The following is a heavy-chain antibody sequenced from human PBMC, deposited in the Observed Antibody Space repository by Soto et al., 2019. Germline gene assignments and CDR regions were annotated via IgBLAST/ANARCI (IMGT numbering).Heavy chain of an antibody. D-gene: IGHD6-6*01. CDR2: ISAYNGNT. V-gene: IGHV1-18*01. CDR3: ARVGPITDSSSFIGYYHYYSVLV. J-gene: IGHJ6*03. Sequence: ASVKVACKAAGYTFTSYGISWVRHAPGQVLEWMGWISAYNGNTNYAQKLQGRVTMTTDTSTSTAYMELKSLRSDDTAVYYCARVGPITDSSSFIGYYHYYSVLVSGTAPTLTLS. CDR1: GYTFTSYG.